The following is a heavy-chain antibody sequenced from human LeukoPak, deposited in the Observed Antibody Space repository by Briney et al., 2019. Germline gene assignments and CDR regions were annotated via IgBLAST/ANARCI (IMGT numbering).Heavy chain of an antibody. CDR1: GGSISSYY. V-gene: IGHV4-4*09. CDR3: ARFGATGEVGY. CDR2: IYTSGST. D-gene: IGHD3-16*01. J-gene: IGHJ4*02. Sequence: PSETLSLTCTVSGGSISSYYWSWIRQPPGKGLEWIGYIYTSGSTNYNPSLKSRVTISVDTSKNQFSLKLSSVTAADTAVYYCARFGATGEVGYWGQGTLVTVSS.